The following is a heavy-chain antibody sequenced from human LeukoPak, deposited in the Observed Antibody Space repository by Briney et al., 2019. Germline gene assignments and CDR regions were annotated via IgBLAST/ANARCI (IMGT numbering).Heavy chain of an antibody. CDR3: ARVTGGYNLVDY. Sequence: GGSLRLSCAASGFTFSSYWMHWVRQAPGKGLVWVSRISDDGGHTFHADSVKGRFAMSRDNSKNTLYLQMNSLRAEDTGVYYCARVTGGYNLVDYWGQGTLVTVSS. V-gene: IGHV3-74*01. D-gene: IGHD5-24*01. CDR1: GFTFSSYW. CDR2: ISDDGGHT. J-gene: IGHJ4*02.